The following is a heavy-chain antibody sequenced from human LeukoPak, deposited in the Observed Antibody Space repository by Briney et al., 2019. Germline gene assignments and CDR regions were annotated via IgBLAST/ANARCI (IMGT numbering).Heavy chain of an antibody. J-gene: IGHJ5*02. CDR1: GGSVSSGDYY. V-gene: IGHV4-30-4*01. CDR2: ILYSGST. Sequence: SETLSLTCTVSGGSVSSGDYYWSCILQTPGKGLEWIVYILYSGSTYYNPSLKSRLTISVDTSKNQFSLKLSSVTAADTAVYYCASGPVHNWFDPWGQGTLVTVSS. CDR3: ASGPVHNWFDP.